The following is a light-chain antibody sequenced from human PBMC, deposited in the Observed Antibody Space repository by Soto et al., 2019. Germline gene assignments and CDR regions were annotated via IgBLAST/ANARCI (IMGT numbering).Light chain of an antibody. V-gene: IGKV2-28*01. CDR1: QSLLHSNGYTY. Sequence: DIVMTQSPLSLPVTPGEPASISCRSSQSLLHSNGYTYLDWYLQKPGQSPQLLIYLGSNRASGVPDRFSGSGSGTDFTLKISRVEAEDVGVYYCMQGLQTSVTFGGGTKVEIK. CDR3: MQGLQTSVT. J-gene: IGKJ4*01. CDR2: LGS.